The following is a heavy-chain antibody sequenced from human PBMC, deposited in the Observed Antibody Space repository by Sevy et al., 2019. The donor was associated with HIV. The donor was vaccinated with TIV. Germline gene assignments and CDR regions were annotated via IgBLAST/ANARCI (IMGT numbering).Heavy chain of an antibody. D-gene: IGHD3-3*01. V-gene: IGHV4-59*01. CDR1: GGSISSYY. Sequence: SETLSLTCTVSGGSISSYYWSWIRQPPGKGLEWIGYIYYSGSTNYNPSLKSRVTISVDTSKNQFSLKLSSVTAADTAVYYCARGVVIRSHYYYGMDVWGQGTTVTVSS. J-gene: IGHJ6*02. CDR2: IYYSGST. CDR3: ARGVVIRSHYYYGMDV.